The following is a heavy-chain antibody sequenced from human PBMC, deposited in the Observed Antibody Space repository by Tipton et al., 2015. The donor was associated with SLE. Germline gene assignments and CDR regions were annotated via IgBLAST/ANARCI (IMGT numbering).Heavy chain of an antibody. CDR1: GYTFTTYG. Sequence: QSGPEVKKPGASVKVSCKASGYTFTTYGINWVRQAPGQGLEWMGWISAYNGNTNYAQKVQGRLTMTTETSTSTAYMELRSLRSDDTAVYYCARGGPGCSGGSCYGGIDSWGQGTLVTVSS. V-gene: IGHV1-18*01. CDR2: ISAYNGNT. D-gene: IGHD2-15*01. J-gene: IGHJ4*02. CDR3: ARGGPGCSGGSCYGGIDS.